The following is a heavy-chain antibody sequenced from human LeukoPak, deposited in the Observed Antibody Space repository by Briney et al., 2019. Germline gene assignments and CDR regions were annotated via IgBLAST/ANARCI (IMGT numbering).Heavy chain of an antibody. V-gene: IGHV3-23*01. CDR3: AKGAGYSGNDLSSYFDY. Sequence: GGSLRLSCAASEFTFSSYAMSWVRQAPGKGLEWVSAISGSAGGTYYADSVKGRLTISRDNSKNTLYLLMHSLRAEDTAVYYCAKGAGYSGNDLSSYFDYWGQGILVTVPS. J-gene: IGHJ4*02. CDR2: ISGSAGGT. D-gene: IGHD5-12*01. CDR1: EFTFSSYA.